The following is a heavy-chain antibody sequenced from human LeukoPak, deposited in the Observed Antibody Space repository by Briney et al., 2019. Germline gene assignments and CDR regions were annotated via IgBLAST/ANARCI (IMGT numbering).Heavy chain of an antibody. J-gene: IGHJ4*02. CDR3: ARDPDSRAFDL. D-gene: IGHD5-24*01. V-gene: IGHV3-7*01. CDR2: IKQDGSVK. CDR1: GFSFSAYW. Sequence: GGSLRLSCAASGFSFSAYWMSWGRQTPEKGLEFVANIKQDGSVKNYMDSLKGRSTISRDNARESLYLEINSLRADDTAVYYCARDPDSRAFDLWGQGALVTVSS.